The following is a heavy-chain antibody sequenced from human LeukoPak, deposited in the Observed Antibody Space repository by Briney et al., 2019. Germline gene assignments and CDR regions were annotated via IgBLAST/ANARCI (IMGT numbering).Heavy chain of an antibody. V-gene: IGHV3-30*03. D-gene: IGHD4-17*01. Sequence: PGGSLRLSCAASGFTFSSYGMHWVRQAPGKGLEWVAVISYDGSNKYYADSVKGRFTISRDNSKNTLYLQMNSLRAEDTAVYYCAREGNPLDYATDYWGQGTLVTVSS. CDR1: GFTFSSYG. CDR3: AREGNPLDYATDY. J-gene: IGHJ4*02. CDR2: ISYDGSNK.